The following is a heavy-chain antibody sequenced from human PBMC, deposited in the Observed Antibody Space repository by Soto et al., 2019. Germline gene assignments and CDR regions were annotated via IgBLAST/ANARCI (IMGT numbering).Heavy chain of an antibody. CDR2: ISYDGSNK. CDR3: AKDAPVLRYFDWLLNHDALDI. D-gene: IGHD3-9*01. V-gene: IGHV3-30*18. Sequence: QVQLVESGGGVVQTGRSLRLSCAASGFTFSSYGMHWVSQAPGKGLEWVAVISYDGSNKYYADSVKGRFTISRDNSKNTLYMQMNSLRAEDTAVYYCAKDAPVLRYFDWLLNHDALDIWGQGTMVTVSS. J-gene: IGHJ3*02. CDR1: GFTFSSYG.